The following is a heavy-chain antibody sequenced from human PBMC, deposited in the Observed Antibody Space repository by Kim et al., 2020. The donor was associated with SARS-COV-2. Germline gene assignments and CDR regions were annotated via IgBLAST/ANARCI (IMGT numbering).Heavy chain of an antibody. CDR1: GFTVGNNY. CDR2: IYSGGSA. V-gene: IGHV3-53*01. J-gene: IGHJ5*02. D-gene: IGHD6-13*01. Sequence: GGSLRLSCAASGFTVGNNYMNWVRQAPGRGLEWVSLIYSGGSAYDADSVKGRFTISRDSSKNTLYLQMNSLRVEDTAVYYCARDPAAVSTGTWAWGQGTLVTVSS. CDR3: ARDPAAVSTGTWA.